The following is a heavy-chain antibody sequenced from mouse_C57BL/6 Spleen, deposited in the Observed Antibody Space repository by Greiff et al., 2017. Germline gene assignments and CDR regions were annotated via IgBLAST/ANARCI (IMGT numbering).Heavy chain of an antibody. D-gene: IGHD4-1*01. Sequence: QVQLQQSGPELVRPGASVKISCKAPGYTFTSHWMQWVRQRPGQGLAWIGEIFPGSGGTYYNEKFKGKATLTVDTSSSTAYLQLSSLTSEVSAVDFCARSSNRADWYFDVWGTGTTVTVSS. CDR3: ARSSNRADWYFDV. CDR1: GYTFTSHW. CDR2: IFPGSGGT. V-gene: IGHV1-56*01. J-gene: IGHJ1*03.